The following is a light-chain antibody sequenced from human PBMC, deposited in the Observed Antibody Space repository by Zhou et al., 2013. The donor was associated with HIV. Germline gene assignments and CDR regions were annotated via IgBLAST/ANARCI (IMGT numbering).Light chain of an antibody. Sequence: EVVMTQSPDTLSVSPGERVTLSCRASQSVGIHLAWYQQKPGQAPRLLIYGASSRATGIPARFSGGGSGTEFTLTISSLQLEDFATYFCRQHNTVPQTFGQGTKVEIK. V-gene: IGKV3-15*01. CDR3: RQHNTVPQT. J-gene: IGKJ1*01. CDR2: GAS. CDR1: QSVGIH.